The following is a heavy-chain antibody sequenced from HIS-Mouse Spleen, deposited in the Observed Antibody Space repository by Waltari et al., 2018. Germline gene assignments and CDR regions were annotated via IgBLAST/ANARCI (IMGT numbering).Heavy chain of an antibody. D-gene: IGHD7-27*01. CDR2: ISSSSSYI. CDR3: ARDQLGIPNFDY. V-gene: IGHV3-21*01. J-gene: IGHJ4*02. Sequence: EVQLVESGGGLVKPGGSLRLSCAASGFTFSSYSMNWVRQAPGKGLEWVSSISSSSSYIYYADSVKGRFTISRDNAKNSLYLQMNSLRAEDTAVYYCARDQLGIPNFDYWGQGTLVTVSS. CDR1: GFTFSSYS.